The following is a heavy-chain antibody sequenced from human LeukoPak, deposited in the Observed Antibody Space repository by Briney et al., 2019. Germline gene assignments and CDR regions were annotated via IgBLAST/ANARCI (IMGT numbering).Heavy chain of an antibody. J-gene: IGHJ3*01. V-gene: IGHV4-39*01. D-gene: IGHD6-13*01. Sequence: SETLSLTCTVSGGSISSSSYHWGWIRQPPGKGLEWIGSIYYSGSTYYNPSLKSRVTISVDTSKNQFSLKLSSVTAADTAVYYCASSRGDIAGNWGQGTMVTVSS. CDR1: GGSISSSSYH. CDR2: IYYSGST. CDR3: ASSRGDIAGN.